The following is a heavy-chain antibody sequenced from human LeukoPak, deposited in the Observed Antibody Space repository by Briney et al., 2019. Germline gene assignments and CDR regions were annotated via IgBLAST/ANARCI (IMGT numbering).Heavy chain of an antibody. CDR3: ASEAFCASGNCYLQRVAS. CDR1: GYTFNAYY. D-gene: IGHD3-22*01. CDR2: TAPKTCNT. Sequence: GASVKVSCKASGYTFNAYYMQWVRHALRQGLERVGGTAPKTCNTRYAEKFQVRVTTTRETPIGTVYMELSSLKSDDTAVYYCASEAFCASGNCYLQRVASWGPGTLVTVSS. J-gene: IGHJ4*02. V-gene: IGHV1-2*02.